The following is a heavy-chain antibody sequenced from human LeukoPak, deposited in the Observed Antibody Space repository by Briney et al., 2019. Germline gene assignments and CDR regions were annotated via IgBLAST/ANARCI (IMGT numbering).Heavy chain of an antibody. CDR2: IKTDGSEK. CDR1: GFTFNW. J-gene: IGHJ1*01. CDR3: ATYSSLNRREFQY. D-gene: IGHD3-22*01. V-gene: IGHV3-7*01. Sequence: GGSLRLSCEGSGFTFNWMGWVRQAPGKGLQWVANIKTDGSEKYYVDSVKGRFTISRVNAKNSLYLQMNSLRAEDTAVYYCATYSSLNRREFQYWGQGTLLTVSS.